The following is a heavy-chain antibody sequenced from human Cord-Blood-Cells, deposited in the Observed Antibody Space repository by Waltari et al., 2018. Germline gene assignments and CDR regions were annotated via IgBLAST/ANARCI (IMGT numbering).Heavy chain of an antibody. CDR1: GYTFTGYY. V-gene: IGHV1-2*06. CDR2: INPNSGGT. CDR3: ARDLPIGAFGVVRDYYGMDV. D-gene: IGHD3-3*01. J-gene: IGHJ6*02. Sequence: QVQLVQSGAEVKKPGASVKVSCKASGYTFTGYYMPWVRQAPGQGLEWMGRINPNSGGTNYAQKFQGRVTMTRDTSISTAYMELSRLRSDDTAVYYCARDLPIGAFGVVRDYYGMDVWGQGTTVTVSS.